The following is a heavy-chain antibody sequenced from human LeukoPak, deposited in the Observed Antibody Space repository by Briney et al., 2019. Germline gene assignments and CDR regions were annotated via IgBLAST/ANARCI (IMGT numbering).Heavy chain of an antibody. CDR1: GGTFSSYT. V-gene: IGHV1-69*04. Sequence: SVKVSCQASGGTFSSYTISWVRQAPEQGPEWMARITPLLGIIKYSQTFQGRVTVTADKFTNTVYMELSSLRSEDTAVYYCAREEGGYCGGDCYPLAFDLWGRGTLVTVSS. CDR2: ITPLLGII. CDR3: AREEGGYCGGDCYPLAFDL. D-gene: IGHD2-21*02. J-gene: IGHJ4*02.